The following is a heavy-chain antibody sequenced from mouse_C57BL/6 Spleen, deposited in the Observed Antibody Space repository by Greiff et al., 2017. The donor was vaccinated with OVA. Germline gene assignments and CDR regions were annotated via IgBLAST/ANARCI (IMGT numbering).Heavy chain of an antibody. CDR3: AKEPYYGSRDFDV. CDR1: GYTFTDHT. Sequence: QVQLQQSDAELVKPGASVKISCKVSGYTFTDHTIHWMKQRPEQGLEWIGYIYPRDGSTKYNEKFKGKATLTADKSSSTAYMQLSSLTSEDSAVYYCAKEPYYGSRDFDVWGTGTTVTVSS. D-gene: IGHD1-1*01. J-gene: IGHJ1*03. CDR2: IYPRDGST. V-gene: IGHV1-78*01.